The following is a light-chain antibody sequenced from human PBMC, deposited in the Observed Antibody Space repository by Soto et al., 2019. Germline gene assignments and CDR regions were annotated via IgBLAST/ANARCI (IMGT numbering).Light chain of an antibody. CDR1: QSVSSSY. CDR3: QQYGSSPPGIT. V-gene: IGKV3-20*01. Sequence: EIVLTQSPGTLSLSPGERATLSCRASQSVSSSYLAWYQQKPGQAPRLLIYGASSSATGIPDRFSGSGSGTDFTLTISRLEPEDFAVYYCQQYGSSPPGITFGGGTKVEIK. CDR2: GAS. J-gene: IGKJ4*01.